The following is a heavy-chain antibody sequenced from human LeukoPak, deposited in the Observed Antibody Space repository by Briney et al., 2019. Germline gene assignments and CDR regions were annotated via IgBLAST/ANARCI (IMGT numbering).Heavy chain of an antibody. D-gene: IGHD2-21*01. J-gene: IGHJ4*02. CDR3: AKSNCGGDCFDY. V-gene: IGHV3-33*06. Sequence: GRSLRLSCAASGFTFSSYGMHWVRQAPGKGLEWVAVIWYDGSNKYYADSVKGRFTTSRGNPKNTLYLQMNSLRAEDTAVYYCAKSNCGGDCFDYWGQGTLVTASS. CDR1: GFTFSSYG. CDR2: IWYDGSNK.